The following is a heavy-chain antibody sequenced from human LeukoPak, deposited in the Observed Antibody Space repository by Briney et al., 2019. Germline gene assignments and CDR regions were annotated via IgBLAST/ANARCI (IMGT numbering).Heavy chain of an antibody. CDR1: GYTLTELS. Sequence: ASVKVSCKVSGYTLTELSMHWVRQAPGKGLEWMGGFDPEDGETIYAQKFQGRVTMTEDTSTDTAYMELSRLRSDDTAVYYCARDRGILTGYYNYYYYYYMDVWGKGTTVTISS. CDR3: ARDRGILTGYYNYYYYYYMDV. D-gene: IGHD3-9*01. J-gene: IGHJ6*03. V-gene: IGHV1-24*01. CDR2: FDPEDGET.